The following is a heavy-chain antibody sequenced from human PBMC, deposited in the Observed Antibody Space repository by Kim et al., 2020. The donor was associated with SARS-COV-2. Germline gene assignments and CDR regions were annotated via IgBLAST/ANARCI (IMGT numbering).Heavy chain of an antibody. J-gene: IGHJ4*02. CDR1: GFTFSSYA. Sequence: GGSLRLSCAAYGFTFSSYAMSWVRQAPGKGLEWVSAISGSGGSTYYADSVKGRFTISRDNSKNTLYLQMNSLRAEDTAVYYCAKVRLGELLFPLDYWGQGTLVTVSS. D-gene: IGHD3-10*01. V-gene: IGHV3-23*01. CDR2: ISGSGGST. CDR3: AKVRLGELLFPLDY.